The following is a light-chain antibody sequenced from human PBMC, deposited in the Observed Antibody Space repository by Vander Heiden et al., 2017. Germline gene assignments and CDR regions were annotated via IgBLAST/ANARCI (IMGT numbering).Light chain of an antibody. J-gene: IGLJ1*01. CDR2: QDT. CDR3: QAWDSSTFYV. CDR1: KLGDKY. Sequence: SYELTQPPSVSVSPGQTASITCSGDKLGDKYACWYQQKPGQSPVLVIYQDTKRPSGIPERFSGSKSGNTATLTISGTQVIDEADYYCQAWDSSTFYVFGTGTKVTVL. V-gene: IGLV3-1*01.